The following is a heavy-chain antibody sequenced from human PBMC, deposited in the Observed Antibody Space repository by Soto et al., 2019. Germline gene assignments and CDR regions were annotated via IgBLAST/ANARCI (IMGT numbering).Heavy chain of an antibody. CDR2: FDPEDGET. CDR1: GYTLTELS. V-gene: IGHV1-24*01. J-gene: IGHJ5*02. D-gene: IGHD6-13*01. Sequence: QVQLVQSGAEVKKPGASVKVSCKVSGYTLTELSMHWVRQAPGKGLEWMGGFDPEDGETIYAQKFQGRVTMTEDTSTDTAYMELSSLRSEDTAVYYCATDLNLYSSSWYREDWFDPWGQGTLVTVSS. CDR3: ATDLNLYSSSWYREDWFDP.